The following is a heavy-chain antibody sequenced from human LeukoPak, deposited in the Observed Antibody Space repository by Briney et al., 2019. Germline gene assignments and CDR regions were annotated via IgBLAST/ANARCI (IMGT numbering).Heavy chain of an antibody. CDR2: IYTSGST. Sequence: SETLSLTCTVSGGSISRDSYYWSWLPPPVGKGLEWIGRIYTSGSTNYNPSLKSRITTSVDTTKNQFYLKLSSAADADAAEYFGAGERSAGHTFDPRGQGTLVTVSS. CDR3: AGERSAGHTFDP. CDR1: GGSISRDSYY. D-gene: IGHD6-13*01. V-gene: IGHV4-61*02. J-gene: IGHJ5*02.